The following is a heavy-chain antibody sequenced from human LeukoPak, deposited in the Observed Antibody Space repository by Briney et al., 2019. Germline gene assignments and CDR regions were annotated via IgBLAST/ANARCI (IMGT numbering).Heavy chain of an antibody. Sequence: SETLSLTCTVSGDSIRNSYWSWIRQPPGKGLEWIGYIPTSGDINYNPSLKSRVTISLQTSKNQVSLKVNSVTAADTAVCFCARVKVNTAMALQYYHYYMDVWGKGTTVIVSS. CDR3: ARVKVNTAMALQYYHYYMDV. D-gene: IGHD5-18*01. CDR1: GDSIRNSY. CDR2: IPTSGDI. J-gene: IGHJ6*03. V-gene: IGHV4-59*01.